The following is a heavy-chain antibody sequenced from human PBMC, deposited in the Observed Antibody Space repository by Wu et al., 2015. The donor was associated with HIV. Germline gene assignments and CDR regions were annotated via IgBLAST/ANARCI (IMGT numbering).Heavy chain of an antibody. Sequence: QVQLVQSGSEVRKPGASVKVSCKASGYNFKIYGVSWVRQAPGQGLQWIAWINPYNGNTIYAPSLQGRVTLTTDTFTETAYMELTSLTSDDTATYFCARVFVKNSKSGFDFWGQGTMISVSS. V-gene: IGHV1-18*04. CDR1: GYNFKIYG. CDR2: INPYNGNT. J-gene: IGHJ3*01. CDR3: ARVFVKNSKSGFDF. D-gene: IGHD3-3*01.